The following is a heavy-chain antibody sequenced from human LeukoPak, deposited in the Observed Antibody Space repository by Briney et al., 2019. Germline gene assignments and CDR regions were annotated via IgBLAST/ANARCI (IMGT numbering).Heavy chain of an antibody. CDR2: ISSSSSYI. V-gene: IGHV3-21*01. CDR1: GFTFSSYS. CDR3: ARVGYSSSWPFDY. D-gene: IGHD6-13*01. Sequence: GGSLRLSCAVSGFTFSSYSMNWVRQAPGKGLEWVSSISSSSSYIYYADSVKGRFTISRDNAKNSLYLQMNSLRAEDTAVYYCARVGYSSSWPFDYWGQGTLVTVSS. J-gene: IGHJ4*02.